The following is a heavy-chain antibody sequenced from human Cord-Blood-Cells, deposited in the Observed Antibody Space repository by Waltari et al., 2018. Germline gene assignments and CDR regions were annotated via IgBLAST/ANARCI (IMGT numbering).Heavy chain of an antibody. CDR2: INQNGST. J-gene: IGHJ1*01. CDR3: AIVGATYYYFQH. Sequence: QVQLQQWGAGLLKPSETLSLTCAVYGGSFSGYYWSWIRQPPGKGLEWIGEINQNGSTNYNPSLKSRVTISVDTSKNQFSLKLSSVTAADTAVYYCAIVGATYYYFQHWGQGTLVTVSS. D-gene: IGHD1-26*01. V-gene: IGHV4-34*01. CDR1: GGSFSGYY.